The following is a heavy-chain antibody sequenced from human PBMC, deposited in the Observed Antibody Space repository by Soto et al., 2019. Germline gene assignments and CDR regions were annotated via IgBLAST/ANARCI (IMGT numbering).Heavy chain of an antibody. Sequence: PSETLSLTCTVSGGSISSGGYYWSWIRQHPGKGLEWIGYIYYTESTYYNPSLKSRVTISVDTSKNQFSLKLSSVTAADTAVYYCARRDVATIRYWFDPWGQGTLVTVSS. CDR2: IYYTEST. CDR1: GGSISSGGYY. J-gene: IGHJ5*02. CDR3: ARRDVATIRYWFDP. V-gene: IGHV4-31*03. D-gene: IGHD5-12*01.